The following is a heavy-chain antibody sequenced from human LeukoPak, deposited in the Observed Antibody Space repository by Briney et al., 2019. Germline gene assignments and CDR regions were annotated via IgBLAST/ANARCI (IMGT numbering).Heavy chain of an antibody. CDR2: IRSSGSTI. Sequence: PGGSLRLSCAASGFTFSSYGMNWVRQAPGKGLEWVSYIRSSGSTIYYADSVKGRFTISRDNAKNSLYLQMNSLRDEDTAVYFCARDDSTARHAFDVWGHETMVTVSS. CDR1: GFTFSSYG. J-gene: IGHJ3*01. CDR3: ARDDSTARHAFDV. V-gene: IGHV3-48*02. D-gene: IGHD3-22*01.